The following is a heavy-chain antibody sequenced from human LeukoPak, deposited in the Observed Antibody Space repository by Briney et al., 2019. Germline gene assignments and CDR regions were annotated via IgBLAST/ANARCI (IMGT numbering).Heavy chain of an antibody. V-gene: IGHV3-23*01. CDR3: AKESAYGSPRDYYFDN. D-gene: IGHD5-12*01. J-gene: IGHJ4*02. CDR2: ISGRADRT. Sequence: GGSLRLSCATSGFTFSSYAMSWVRQAPGEGPEWVSAISGRADRTYYADSVKGRFTISRDNSKNTVYLQMNSLRAEDTALYYCAKESAYGSPRDYYFDNWGQGTLVTVSS. CDR1: GFTFSSYA.